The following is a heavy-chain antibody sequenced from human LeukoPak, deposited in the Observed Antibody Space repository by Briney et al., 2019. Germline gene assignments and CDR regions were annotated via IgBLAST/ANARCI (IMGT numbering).Heavy chain of an antibody. J-gene: IGHJ6*03. V-gene: IGHV4-59*11. CDR3: AGDPPRGVRAYYYYMDV. CDR2: IYYSGST. D-gene: IGHD2-8*01. CDR1: GGSISSHY. Sequence: PSETLSLTCTVSGGSISSHYWSWIRQPPGKGLEWIGYIYYSGSTNYNPSLKSRVTISVDTSKNQFSLKLSSVTAADTAVYYCAGDPPRGVRAYYYYMDVWGKGTTVTVSS.